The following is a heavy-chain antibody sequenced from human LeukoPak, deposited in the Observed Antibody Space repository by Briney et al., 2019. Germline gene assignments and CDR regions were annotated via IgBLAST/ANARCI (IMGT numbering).Heavy chain of an antibody. Sequence: GGSLRLSCAASGFTFDDYGMSWVRQAPGKGLEWVSGINWNGGSTGYADSVKGRFTISRDNAKNSLYLQMDSLRAEDTALYYCAGGSLLVVKTLDYWGQGTLVTVSS. CDR3: AGGSLLVVKTLDY. CDR1: GFTFDDYG. V-gene: IGHV3-20*04. J-gene: IGHJ4*02. D-gene: IGHD2-15*01. CDR2: INWNGGST.